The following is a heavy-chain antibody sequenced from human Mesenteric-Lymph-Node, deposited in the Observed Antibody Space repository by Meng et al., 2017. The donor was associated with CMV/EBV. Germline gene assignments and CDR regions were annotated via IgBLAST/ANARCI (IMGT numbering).Heavy chain of an antibody. J-gene: IGHJ4*02. CDR1: GLWISTSPVG. CDR3: ALESRGNSYGIDY. Sequence: AGLWISTSPVGVGWIRQSPGEAREWLALIYWNDDKRYRTSLKNRLTITKDTSKSQVVLTMTDMGPVDTATYYCALESRGNSYGIDYWGQGSLVTVSS. D-gene: IGHD5-12*01. CDR2: IYWNDDK. V-gene: IGHV2-5*01.